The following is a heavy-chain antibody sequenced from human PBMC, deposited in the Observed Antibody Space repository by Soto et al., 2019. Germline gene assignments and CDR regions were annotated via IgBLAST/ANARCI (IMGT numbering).Heavy chain of an antibody. CDR1: GFTFSSYW. CDR2: IKQDGSEK. CDR3: AREGPEYYYDSSGYLNY. D-gene: IGHD3-22*01. J-gene: IGHJ4*02. Sequence: GGSLRLSCAASGFTFSSYWMSWVRQAPGKGLEWVANIKQDGSEKYYVDSVKGRFTISRDNAKNSLYLQMNSLRAEDTAVYYCAREGPEYYYDSSGYLNYWGQGTLVTVSS. V-gene: IGHV3-7*05.